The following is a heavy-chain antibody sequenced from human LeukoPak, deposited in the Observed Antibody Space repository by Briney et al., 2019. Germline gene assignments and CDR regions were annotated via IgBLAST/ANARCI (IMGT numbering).Heavy chain of an antibody. CDR2: ISGNGGRT. J-gene: IGHJ3*02. D-gene: IGHD4-17*01. CDR3: AKDPNGDYVGTFDM. CDR1: GFTFSSYG. V-gene: IGHV3-23*01. Sequence: GGSLRLSCVASGFTFSSYGMSWVRQAPGKGLEWVSFISGNGGRTDYAESVKGRFIISRDNSKNTVYLQMNSLRDEDTAAYYCAKDPNGDYVGTFDMWGQGTMVTVSS.